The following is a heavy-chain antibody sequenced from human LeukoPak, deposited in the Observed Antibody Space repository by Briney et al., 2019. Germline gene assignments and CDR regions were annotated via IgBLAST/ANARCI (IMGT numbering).Heavy chain of an antibody. Sequence: PGGSLRLSCEASGFTFSTQWMNWVRQAPGKGLEWVSSISSSSSYIYYADSVKGRFTISRDNAKNLLYLQMNSLRSEDTAVYYCAREVMGDTHPGGGKYYYYYMDVWGKGTTVTVSS. V-gene: IGHV3-21*04. D-gene: IGHD3-16*01. CDR1: GFTFSTQW. CDR3: AREVMGDTHPGGGKYYYYYMDV. CDR2: ISSSSSYI. J-gene: IGHJ6*03.